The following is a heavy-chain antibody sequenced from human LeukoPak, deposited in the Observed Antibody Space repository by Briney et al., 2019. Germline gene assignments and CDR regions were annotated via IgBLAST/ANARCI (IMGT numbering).Heavy chain of an antibody. CDR3: ARGYCSSTSCYAWFDP. J-gene: IGHJ5*02. CDR2: INPSGGST. Sequence: ASVKVSCKASGYTFTLYYMHWVRQAPGQGLEWMGTINPSGGSTHYAQRFQGRVTMTRDTSTSTVDMELSSLRSEDTAVYYPARGYCSSTSCYAWFDPWGQGTLVTVSS. CDR1: GYTFTLYY. D-gene: IGHD2-2*01. V-gene: IGHV1-46*01.